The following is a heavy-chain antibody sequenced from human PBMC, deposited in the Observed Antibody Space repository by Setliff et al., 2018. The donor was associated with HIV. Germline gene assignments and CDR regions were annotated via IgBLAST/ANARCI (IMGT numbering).Heavy chain of an antibody. CDR1: GGSISSGSYY. D-gene: IGHD3-16*02. V-gene: IGHV4-61*09. CDR2: IYTSGST. CDR3: SRGTFGGVIAQYYFDY. J-gene: IGHJ4*02. Sequence: PSETLSLTCTVSGGSISSGSYYWSWIRQPAGKGLEWIGHIYTSGSTNYNPSLKSRVTISVDTSKNQLSLNLSSATAADTAVYYCSRGTFGGVIAQYYFDYWGQGTLVTVSS.